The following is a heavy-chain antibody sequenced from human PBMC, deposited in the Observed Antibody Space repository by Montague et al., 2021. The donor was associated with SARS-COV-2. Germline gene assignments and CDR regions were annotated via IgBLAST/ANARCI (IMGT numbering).Heavy chain of an antibody. V-gene: IGHV4-59*01. CDR1: GGSMRRYY. J-gene: IGHJ4*02. CDR3: ARRGTGNYEILDY. Sequence: SETLSLTCTISGGSMRRYYLPWIRQLPGKDLEWTGPIYDSGGARSKPSLKSRVSISVDASKNQFSLRVTSVTAADTAVYFCARRGTGNYEILDYWGQGILVTVSS. D-gene: IGHD3-3*01. CDR2: IYDSGGA.